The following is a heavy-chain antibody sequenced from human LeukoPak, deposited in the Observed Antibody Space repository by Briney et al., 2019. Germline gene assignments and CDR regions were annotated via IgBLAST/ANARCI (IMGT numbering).Heavy chain of an antibody. V-gene: IGHV4-30-4*08. CDR2: IYYSGST. CDR3: ARDSRRHDAFDI. D-gene: IGHD2/OR15-2a*01. J-gene: IGHJ3*02. CDR1: GGSISSGDYY. Sequence: PSETLSLTCTVTGGSISSGDYYWSWIRQPPGNGLEWIGYIYYSGSTYYNPSLKSRVTISVDTSKNQFSLKLSSVTAADTAVYYCARDSRRHDAFDIWGQGTMVTVSS.